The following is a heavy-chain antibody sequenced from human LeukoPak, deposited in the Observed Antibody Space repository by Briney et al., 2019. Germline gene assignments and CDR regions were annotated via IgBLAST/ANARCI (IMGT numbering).Heavy chain of an antibody. CDR1: GGSFSGYY. V-gene: IGHV4-34*01. J-gene: IGHJ4*02. D-gene: IGHD3-10*01. Sequence: PSETLSLTCAVYGGSFSGYYWSWIRRPPGKGLEWIGEINHSGSTNYNPSLKSRVTISVDTSKNQFSLKLSSVTAADTAVYYCARVVLWFGELLYFDYWGQGTLVTVSS. CDR3: ARVVLWFGELLYFDY. CDR2: INHSGST.